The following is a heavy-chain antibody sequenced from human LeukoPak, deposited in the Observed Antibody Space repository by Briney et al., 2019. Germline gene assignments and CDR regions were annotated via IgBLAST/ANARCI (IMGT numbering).Heavy chain of an antibody. V-gene: IGHV3-21*01. CDR1: GFTFSSYR. D-gene: IGHD1-26*01. CDR3: ARGGSYYSFGP. Sequence: GGSLRLSCAASGFTFSSYRMNWVRQAPGKGLEWVSSITSSGSYIYYADSLRGRFTISRDNAKNSLYLQMNSLRAEDTAVYYCARGGSYYSFGPWGQGTLVTVSS. CDR2: ITSSGSYI. J-gene: IGHJ5*02.